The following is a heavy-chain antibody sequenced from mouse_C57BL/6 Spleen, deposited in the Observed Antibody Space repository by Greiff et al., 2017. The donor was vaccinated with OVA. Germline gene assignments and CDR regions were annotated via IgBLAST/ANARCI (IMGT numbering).Heavy chain of an antibody. CDR2: IYPGDGDT. CDR1: GYAFSSSW. J-gene: IGHJ3*01. V-gene: IGHV1-82*01. Sequence: VQLQESGPELVKPGASVKISCKASGYAFSSSWMNWVKQRPGKGLEWIGRIYPGDGDTKYNGKFKGKATLTADKSSSTAYMQLSSLTSEDSAVYFCARMDAWFAYWGQGTLVTVSA. CDR3: ARMDAWFAY.